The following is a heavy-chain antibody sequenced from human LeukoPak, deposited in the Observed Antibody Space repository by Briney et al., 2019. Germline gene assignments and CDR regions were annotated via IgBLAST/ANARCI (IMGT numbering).Heavy chain of an antibody. Sequence: SETLSLTCTASGGSISSYYWSWIRQPAGKGLEWIGRIYTSGSTNYNPSLKSRVTMSVDTFKNQFSLKLSSVTAADTAVYYCARDEAVNYYGSGSYYMGFDPWGQGTLVTVSS. D-gene: IGHD3-10*01. CDR2: IYTSGST. V-gene: IGHV4-4*07. CDR1: GGSISSYY. CDR3: ARDEAVNYYGSGSYYMGFDP. J-gene: IGHJ5*02.